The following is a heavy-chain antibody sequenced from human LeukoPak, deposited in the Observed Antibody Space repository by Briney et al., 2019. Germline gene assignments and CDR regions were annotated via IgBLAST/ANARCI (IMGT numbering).Heavy chain of an antibody. Sequence: GGSLRLSCAASGFTFSSYEMNWVRQAPGKGLEWVSAISGSGGSTYYADSVKGRFTISRDNSKNTLYLQINSLRAEDTAVYYCAKGLRYCSGGSCWDYWGQGTLVTVSS. CDR3: AKGLRYCSGGSCWDY. CDR2: ISGSGGST. J-gene: IGHJ4*02. D-gene: IGHD2-15*01. V-gene: IGHV3-23*01. CDR1: GFTFSSYE.